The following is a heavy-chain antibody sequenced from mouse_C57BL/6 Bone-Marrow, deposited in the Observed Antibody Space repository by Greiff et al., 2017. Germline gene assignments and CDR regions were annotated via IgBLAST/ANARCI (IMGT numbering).Heavy chain of an antibody. V-gene: IGHV5-6*02. D-gene: IGHD2-3*01. CDR2: ISSGGSYT. J-gene: IGHJ1*03. CDR3: ARHWGLYDGYSYWYFDV. Sequence: DVMLVESGGDLVKPGGSLKLSCAASGFTFSSYGMSWVRQTPDKRLEWVATISSGGSYTYYPDSVKGRFTISRDNAKNTLYLQMSSLKSEDTAMDYYARHWGLYDGYSYWYFDVWGTGTTVTVSS. CDR1: GFTFSSYG.